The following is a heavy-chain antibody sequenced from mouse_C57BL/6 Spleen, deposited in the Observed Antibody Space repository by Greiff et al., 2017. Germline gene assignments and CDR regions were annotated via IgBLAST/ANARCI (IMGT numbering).Heavy chain of an antibody. V-gene: IGHV1-69*01. CDR1: GYTFTSYW. J-gene: IGHJ2*01. CDR3: ASNFDY. Sequence: QPGAELVMPGASVKLSCKASGYTFTSYWMHWVKQRPGQGLEWIGEIDPSDSYTNYNQKFKGKSTLTVDKSSSTAYMQLSSLTSEDSAVYYCASNFDYWGQGTTLTVSS. CDR2: IDPSDSYT.